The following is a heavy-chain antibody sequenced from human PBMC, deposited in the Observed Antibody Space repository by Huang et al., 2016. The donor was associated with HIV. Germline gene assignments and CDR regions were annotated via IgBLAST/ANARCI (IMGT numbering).Heavy chain of an antibody. J-gene: IGHJ4*02. V-gene: IGHV1-69*01. Sequence: QVQLEQSGPAVRKPGSSVKVSCQASGGSFSDQIISWVRQAPGQRFEWMGGIIPRFRAPAYAQEFKGRGTMTADESTATIYMELNNLTSEDTAVYYCAMSLRYQYDSRSYWGRYFDYWGQGTLVTVSS. CDR1: GGSFSDQI. D-gene: IGHD3-16*01. CDR3: AMSLRYQYDSRSYWGRYFDY. CDR2: IIPRFRAP.